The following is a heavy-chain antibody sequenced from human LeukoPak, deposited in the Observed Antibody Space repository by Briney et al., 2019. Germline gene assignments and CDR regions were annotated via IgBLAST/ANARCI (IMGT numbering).Heavy chain of an antibody. J-gene: IGHJ4*02. Sequence: VASVKVSCKASEYTFIDYFIHWVRQAPRQGLEWLGWIDPNSGGTNSAQNFQGRVTMTRDTSISTAYMELSSLRSDDTAVYYCARALRTDILTTDYWGPGTLVTVSS. CDR1: EYTFIDYF. D-gene: IGHD3-9*01. CDR3: ARALRTDILTTDY. V-gene: IGHV1-2*02. CDR2: IDPNSGGT.